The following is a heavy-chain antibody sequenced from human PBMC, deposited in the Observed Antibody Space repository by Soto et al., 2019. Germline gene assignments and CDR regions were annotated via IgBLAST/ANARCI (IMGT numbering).Heavy chain of an antibody. CDR1: GYTFTNYF. D-gene: IGHD2-15*01. Sequence: QVQLVQSGAEVKKPGASVKVACKASGYTFTNYFLHWVRQSPGQGLEWLVIINPSAGSTNFALKSQDRFTVSRDTSTSTVYMELSSLRSEDTAVYFCARGEVVASTLIPCHFDYWGQGTLVTVSS. J-gene: IGHJ4*02. V-gene: IGHV1-46*03. CDR2: INPSAGST. CDR3: ARGEVVASTLIPCHFDY.